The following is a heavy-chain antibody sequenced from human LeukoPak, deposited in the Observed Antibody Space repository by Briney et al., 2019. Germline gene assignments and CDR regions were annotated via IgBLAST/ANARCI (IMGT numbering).Heavy chain of an antibody. J-gene: IGHJ3*02. D-gene: IGHD3-22*01. CDR1: GFTFSSYG. Sequence: GGSLRLSWEASGFTFSSYGMHWVRQAPGKGLEWVAFIRYDGSNKYYADSVKGRFTISRDNSKNTLYLQMNSLRAEDTAVYYCAKASSGYYRGAFDIWGQGTMVTVSS. CDR3: AKASSGYYRGAFDI. V-gene: IGHV3-30*02. CDR2: IRYDGSNK.